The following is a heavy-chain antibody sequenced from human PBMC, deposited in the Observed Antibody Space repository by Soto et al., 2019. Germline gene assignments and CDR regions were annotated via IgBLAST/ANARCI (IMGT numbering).Heavy chain of an antibody. CDR2: ISYDGSNK. J-gene: IGHJ5*02. V-gene: IGHV3-30-3*01. D-gene: IGHD1-26*01. CDR3: ASRRVGSTLP. Sequence: QVQLVESGGGVVQPGRSLRLSCAASGFTFSSYAMHWVRQAPGKGLEWVAVISYDGSNKYYADSVKGRFTISRDNSKNALSLQMTSRSALDTAGYYWASRRVGSTLPWGPGTLVHVSS. CDR1: GFTFSSYA.